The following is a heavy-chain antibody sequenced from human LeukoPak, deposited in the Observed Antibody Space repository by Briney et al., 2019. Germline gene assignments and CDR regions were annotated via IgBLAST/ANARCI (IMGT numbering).Heavy chain of an antibody. J-gene: IGHJ4*02. Sequence: ASVKVSCKASGYTFTAYYMHRVRQPPGHGLELMRWINPNSGGTNYAQKFQGRVTMTRDTSISTAYMELSRLRSDDTAVYYCARGRARYCTNGVCPRGKYYFDYWGQGTLVTVSS. CDR1: GYTFTAYY. CDR3: ARGRARYCTNGVCPRGKYYFDY. CDR2: INPNSGGT. D-gene: IGHD2-8*01. V-gene: IGHV1-2*02.